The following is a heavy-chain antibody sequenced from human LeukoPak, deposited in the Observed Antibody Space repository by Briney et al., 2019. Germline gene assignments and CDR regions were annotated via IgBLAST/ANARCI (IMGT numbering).Heavy chain of an antibody. V-gene: IGHV4-59*08. D-gene: IGHD3-22*01. CDR3: ARLPVYYDTHLADYAFDI. Sequence: PSETLSLTCTVSGGSISSYYWSWIRQPPGKGLEWIGYIYYSGSTNYNPSLKSRVTISVDTSKNQFSLKLSSVTAADTAVYYCARLPVYYDTHLADYAFDIWGQGTMVTVSS. CDR2: IYYSGST. CDR1: GGSISSYY. J-gene: IGHJ3*02.